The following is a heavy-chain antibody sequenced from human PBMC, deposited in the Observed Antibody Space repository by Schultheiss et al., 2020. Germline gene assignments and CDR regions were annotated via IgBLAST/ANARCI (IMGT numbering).Heavy chain of an antibody. CDR3: AKPVRVARSLQGYFDL. J-gene: IGHJ5*02. CDR1: GFTFSSYG. Sequence: GGSLRLSCAASGFTFSSYGMHWVRQAPGKGLEWVAVISYDGSSKYYADSVKGRFTISRDNSKNTLYLQMNSLRAEDTAVYYCAKPVRVARSLQGYFDLWGQGTLVTVSS. D-gene: IGHD1-26*01. V-gene: IGHV3-30*18. CDR2: ISYDGSSK.